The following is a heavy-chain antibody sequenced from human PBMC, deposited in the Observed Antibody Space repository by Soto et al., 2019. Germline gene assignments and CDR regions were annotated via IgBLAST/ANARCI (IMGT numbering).Heavy chain of an antibody. V-gene: IGHV1-18*01. CDR2: ISTYNGDT. D-gene: IGHD3-3*01. J-gene: IGHJ1*01. CDR1: GNSFISYG. Sequence: QVELVQSGPEGKKPGASVKVSCKASGNSFISYGFSWVRQAPGQGLEWMGWISTYNGDTNYAQNLQGRITMNTDTSTSTAYMEVRSLGSDDTAVYYCVRDGRRSTMCRGTLWGQGTLVTVS. CDR3: VRDGRRSTMCRGTL.